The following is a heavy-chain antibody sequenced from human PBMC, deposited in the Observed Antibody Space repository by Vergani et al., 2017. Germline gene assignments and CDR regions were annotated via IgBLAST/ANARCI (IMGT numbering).Heavy chain of an antibody. D-gene: IGHD4-17*01. Sequence: QVQLVQSGAEVKKPGSSVKVSCKASGGTFSSYTISWVRQAPGQGLEWMGRIIPILGIANYAQKFQGRVTITADKSTSTAYMELSSVRSEDTAVYYCAGDRDYGDYGAFDIWGQGTMVTVSS. V-gene: IGHV1-69*08. CDR1: GGTFSSYT. CDR2: IIPILGIA. CDR3: AGDRDYGDYGAFDI. J-gene: IGHJ3*02.